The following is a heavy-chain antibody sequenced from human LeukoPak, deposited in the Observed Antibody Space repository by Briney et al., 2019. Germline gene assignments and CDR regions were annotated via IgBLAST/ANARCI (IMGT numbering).Heavy chain of an antibody. D-gene: IGHD1-1*01. CDR1: GYTFTSCG. V-gene: IGHV1-18*01. Sequence: ASVKVSCKASGYTFTSCGISWVRQAPGQGLEWMGWISAYNGDTNYAQKLQGRVTMTTDTSTSTAYMELRSLRSDDTALYYCARTRLYYYYGMDVWGQGTTVTVSS. CDR3: ARTRLYYYYGMDV. J-gene: IGHJ6*02. CDR2: ISAYNGDT.